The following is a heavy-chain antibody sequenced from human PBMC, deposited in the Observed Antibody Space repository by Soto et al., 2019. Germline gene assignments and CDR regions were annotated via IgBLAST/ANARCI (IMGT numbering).Heavy chain of an antibody. D-gene: IGHD6-13*01. J-gene: IGHJ4*02. Sequence: GASVKVSCKASGYTFTSYAMHWVRQAPGQRLEWTGWINAGNGNTKYSQKFQGRVTITRDTSASTAYMELSSLRSEDTAVYYCARVSSLAAAGTLSYFDYWGQGTLVTVSS. CDR3: ARVSSLAAAGTLSYFDY. CDR2: INAGNGNT. V-gene: IGHV1-3*01. CDR1: GYTFTSYA.